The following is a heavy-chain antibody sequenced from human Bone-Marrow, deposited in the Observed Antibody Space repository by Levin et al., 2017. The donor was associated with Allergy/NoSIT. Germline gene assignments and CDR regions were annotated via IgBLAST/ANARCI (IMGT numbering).Heavy chain of an antibody. D-gene: IGHD3-9*01. CDR1: GGTFSSYA. V-gene: IGHV1-69*13. J-gene: IGHJ4*02. CDR3: AAYVLRYFDWLFPGDY. Sequence: SVKVSCKASGGTFSSYAISWVRQAPGQGLEWMGGIIPIFGTANYAQKFQGRVTITADESTSTAYMELSSLRSEDTAVYYCAAYVLRYFDWLFPGDYWGQGTLVTVSS. CDR2: IIPIFGTA.